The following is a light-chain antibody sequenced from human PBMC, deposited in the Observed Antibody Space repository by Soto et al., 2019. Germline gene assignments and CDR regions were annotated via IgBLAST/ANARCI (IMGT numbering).Light chain of an antibody. J-gene: IGLJ1*01. CDR2: GNS. V-gene: IGLV1-51*01. Sequence: QSVLTRPPAVSAAPGQNVTISYSGSSSNIGDNPVSWYQQLPGTAPELLIYGNSKRPSGIPDRFSGSKSGTSGTLGISGVQTGDEADYYCGTWDSSNYLNVFGTGTKVTGL. CDR1: SSNIGDNP. CDR3: GTWDSSNYLNV.